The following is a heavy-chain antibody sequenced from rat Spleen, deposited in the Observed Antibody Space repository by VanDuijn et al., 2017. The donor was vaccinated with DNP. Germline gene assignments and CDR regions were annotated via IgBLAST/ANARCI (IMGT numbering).Heavy chain of an antibody. Sequence: QIQLQQSGGELAKPGSSVKISCKASGYTFTSYYISWIKQTTGQGLEFFGSINTGSGGTNSNEKIKGKATLTVDKSSNTAFKQLSSLKPYDSAVNYGSRSGFRALDALRQGTSVTVSS. V-gene: IGHV1-43*01. CDR3: SRSGFRALDA. D-gene: IGHD4-4*01. CDR2: INTGSGGT. J-gene: IGHJ4*01. CDR1: GYTFTSYY.